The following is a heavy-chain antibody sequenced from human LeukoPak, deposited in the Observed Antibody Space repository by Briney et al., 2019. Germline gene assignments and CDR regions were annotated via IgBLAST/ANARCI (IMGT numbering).Heavy chain of an antibody. CDR1: GGSFSGYY. D-gene: IGHD3-22*01. J-gene: IGHJ4*02. CDR3: ARRYRSGYYPIDY. CDR2: INHSGST. Sequence: SETLSLTCAVYGGSFSGYYWSWIRQPPGKGLEWIGEINHSGSTNCNPSLKSRVTISVDTSKNQFSLKLSSVTAADTAVYYCARRYRSGYYPIDYWGQGTLVTVSS. V-gene: IGHV4-34*01.